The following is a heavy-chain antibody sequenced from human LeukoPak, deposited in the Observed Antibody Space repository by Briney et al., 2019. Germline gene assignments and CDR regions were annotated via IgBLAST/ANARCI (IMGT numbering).Heavy chain of an antibody. CDR2: INHSGST. J-gene: IGHJ4*02. CDR1: GGSFSGYY. Sequence: SETLSLTCAVYGGSFSGYYWSWIRQPPGKGLEWIGEINHSGSTNYNPSLKSRVTISVDTSKNQFSLKLSSVTAADTAVYYCAREPYGSGSYYQYFDYWGQGTLVTVSS. D-gene: IGHD3-10*01. CDR3: AREPYGSGSYYQYFDY. V-gene: IGHV4-34*01.